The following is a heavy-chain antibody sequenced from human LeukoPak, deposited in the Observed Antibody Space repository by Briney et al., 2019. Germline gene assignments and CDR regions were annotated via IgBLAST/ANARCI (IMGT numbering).Heavy chain of an antibody. Sequence: GGSLRLSCTASGFTSSSYSMNWVRQAPGKGLEWVSSITGISTYMYYTDSVKGRFTISRDNAKNSLYLQMNSLRAEDTAVYYCARVKSVPAARDSSLGIDYWGQGTLVTVSS. CDR3: ARVKSVPAARDSSLGIDY. D-gene: IGHD2-2*01. V-gene: IGHV3-21*01. CDR2: ITGISTYM. CDR1: GFTSSSYS. J-gene: IGHJ4*02.